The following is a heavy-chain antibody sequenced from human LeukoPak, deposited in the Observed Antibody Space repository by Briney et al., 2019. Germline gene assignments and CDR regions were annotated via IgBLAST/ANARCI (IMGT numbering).Heavy chain of an antibody. V-gene: IGHV3-11*04. J-gene: IGHJ4*02. CDR2: ISSSGTTI. CDR3: AREIGYSNSYAFDY. Sequence: GGSLRLSCAASGFTFSDYYMTWIRQAPGKGLEWVSYISSSGTTIYYADSVKGRFTISRDNAKNSLYLQMNSLRAEDTAVYYCAREIGYSNSYAFDYWGQGTLVTVSS. CDR1: GFTFSDYY. D-gene: IGHD6-6*01.